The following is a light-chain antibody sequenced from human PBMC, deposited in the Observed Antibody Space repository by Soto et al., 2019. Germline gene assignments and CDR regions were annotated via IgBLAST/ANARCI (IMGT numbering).Light chain of an antibody. CDR2: GAS. CDR1: QSVSSD. Sequence: EIVMTQSPATLSVSPGERATLSCRASQSVSSDLAWYQQKPCQAPRLRIYGASTRATGIPARFSGSGSGTDFTLTISSLEPEDFAVYYCEQYRMSPNTFGQGTRLEIK. CDR3: EQYRMSPNT. J-gene: IGKJ5*01. V-gene: IGKV3-15*01.